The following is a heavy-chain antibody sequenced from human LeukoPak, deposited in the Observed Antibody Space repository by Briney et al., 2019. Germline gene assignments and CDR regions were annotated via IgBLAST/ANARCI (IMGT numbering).Heavy chain of an antibody. D-gene: IGHD3-10*01. CDR2: IYSGGST. CDR1: GFTFSDYY. V-gene: IGHV3-66*01. CDR3: ASRTMVRGVIFDY. Sequence: PGGSLRLSCAASGFTFSDYYMSWIRQAPGKGLEWVSVIYSGGSTYYADSVKGRFTISRDNSKNTLYLQMNSLRAEDTAVYYCASRTMVRGVIFDYWGQGTLVTVSS. J-gene: IGHJ4*02.